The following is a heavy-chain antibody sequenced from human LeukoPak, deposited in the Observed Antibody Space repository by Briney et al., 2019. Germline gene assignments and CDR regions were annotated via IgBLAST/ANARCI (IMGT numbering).Heavy chain of an antibody. D-gene: IGHD1-14*01. CDR3: ARGVEPLAANTLAY. CDR1: GFTFSNYG. V-gene: IGHV3-30*02. CDR2: IRYDGSNK. J-gene: IGHJ4*02. Sequence: GGSLRLSCAASGFTFSNYGMHWVRQAPGKGLEWVAFIRYDGSNKYYADSVQGRFTISRDNSKNTLYLEMNSLSPDDTAVYYCARGVEPLAANTLAYWGQGTLVTVSS.